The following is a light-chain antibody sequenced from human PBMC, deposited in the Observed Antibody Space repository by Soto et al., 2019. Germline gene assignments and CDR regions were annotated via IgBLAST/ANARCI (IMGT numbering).Light chain of an antibody. CDR1: STDVGDFNY. CDR3: SSYSSSTTNVV. J-gene: IGLJ2*01. V-gene: IGLV2-14*03. Sequence: QSALTQPASVSGSPGRSGTIACTGTSTDVGDFNYVSWYQPLPGRAPTLIIYDVTNRPSGISYRVSASKSGRTASLTISGPQAEDEADYYCSSYSSSTTNVVFGGGTQLTVL. CDR2: DVT.